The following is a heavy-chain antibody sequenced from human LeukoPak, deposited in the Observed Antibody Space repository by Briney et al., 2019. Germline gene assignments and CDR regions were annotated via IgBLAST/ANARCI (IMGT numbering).Heavy chain of an antibody. CDR1: GFSFSTYG. V-gene: IGHV3-33*01. Sequence: PGGSLRLSCGASGFSFSTYGMHWVRQAPGKGLEWVAVIWSDGNNKYYAESVVGRFTISRDNSKNTLSLQMDSLRAEDTAVYYCARDLHYGSGRGYFDYWGQGTLVTVSS. D-gene: IGHD3-10*01. CDR3: ARDLHYGSGRGYFDY. J-gene: IGHJ4*02. CDR2: IWSDGNNK.